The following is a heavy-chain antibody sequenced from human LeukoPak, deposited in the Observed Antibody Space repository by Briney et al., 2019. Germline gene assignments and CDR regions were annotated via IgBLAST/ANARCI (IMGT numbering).Heavy chain of an antibody. J-gene: IGHJ4*02. Sequence: SETLSLTCTVSGGSISSISYYWGWIRQPPGKGLEWIGSMYHNGSTYYNPSLKSRVTISVDTSKNQFSLKLSSVTAADTAVYYCASRERWFGDKTGWGQGTLVTVSS. D-gene: IGHD3-10*01. V-gene: IGHV4-39*07. CDR1: GGSISSISYY. CDR2: MYHNGST. CDR3: ASRERWFGDKTG.